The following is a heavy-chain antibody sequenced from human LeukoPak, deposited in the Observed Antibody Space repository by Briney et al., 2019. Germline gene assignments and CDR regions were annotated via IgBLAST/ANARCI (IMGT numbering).Heavy chain of an antibody. J-gene: IGHJ4*02. V-gene: IGHV1-18*01. Sequence: ASVKVSCKASGYTFTSYGFGWVRQAPGQGLEWMGWISVYNGNTNYAQKLQGTVTMTTDTSTSTAYMELSRLRSDDTAVYYCARVPDIYCPSTSCVDYWGQGTLVTVSS. CDR1: GYTFTSYG. D-gene: IGHD2-2*01. CDR3: ARVPDIYCPSTSCVDY. CDR2: ISVYNGNT.